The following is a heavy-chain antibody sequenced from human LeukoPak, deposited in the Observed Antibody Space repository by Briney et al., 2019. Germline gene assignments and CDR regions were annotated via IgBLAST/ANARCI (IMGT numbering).Heavy chain of an antibody. CDR1: GGSISSYN. D-gene: IGHD5-12*01. V-gene: IGHV4-4*07. J-gene: IGHJ4*02. CDR3: ARHNLIVATDY. Sequence: SQTLSLTCTVSGGSISSYNWSSIRQPAGKGLEWIGRIYTSGSTNYNPSLKSPVTISVDTSKNQFSPKLSSVTAADTAVYYCARHNLIVATDYWGQGTLVTVSS. CDR2: IYTSGST.